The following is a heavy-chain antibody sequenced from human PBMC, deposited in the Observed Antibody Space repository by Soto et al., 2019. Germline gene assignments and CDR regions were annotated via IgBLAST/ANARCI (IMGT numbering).Heavy chain of an antibody. J-gene: IGHJ6*02. CDR1: GFMFGNYA. Sequence: SGGSLRLSCAASGFMFGNYAMTWVRLAPGRGPEWVSTITSGGSTYYADSVKGRFSISRDNSKNTLYLQMSSLRAEDTAIYYCANRLYSSGKYGMDVWGQGTTVTVSS. D-gene: IGHD6-19*01. CDR3: ANRLYSSGKYGMDV. CDR2: ITSGGST. V-gene: IGHV3-23*01.